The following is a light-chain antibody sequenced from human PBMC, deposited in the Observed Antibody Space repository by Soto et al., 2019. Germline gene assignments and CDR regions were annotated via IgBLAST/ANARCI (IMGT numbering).Light chain of an antibody. Sequence: QTVVTQEPSLTVFPGGTVTLTCASSTGAVTSGYYPNWFQQRPGQPPRALIYSTTYKHSWTPARFSRALLGGKAALTLSGAQPEDEADYYCLFFYGHGVVFGEGTKLTVL. CDR2: STT. CDR3: LFFYGHGVV. CDR1: TGAVTSGYY. J-gene: IGLJ2*01. V-gene: IGLV7-43*01.